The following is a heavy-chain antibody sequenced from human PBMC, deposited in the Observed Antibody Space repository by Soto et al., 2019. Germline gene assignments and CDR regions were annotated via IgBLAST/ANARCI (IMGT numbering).Heavy chain of an antibody. CDR2: INAGNGNT. Sequence: ASVKVSCKASGYTFTSYAMHWVRQAPGQRLEWMGWINAGNGNTKYSQKFQGRVTITRDTSASTAYVELSSLRSEDTAVYYCARVWQGDYYYGMDVWGQGTTVNVSS. V-gene: IGHV1-3*01. D-gene: IGHD3-16*01. J-gene: IGHJ6*02. CDR3: ARVWQGDYYYGMDV. CDR1: GYTFTSYA.